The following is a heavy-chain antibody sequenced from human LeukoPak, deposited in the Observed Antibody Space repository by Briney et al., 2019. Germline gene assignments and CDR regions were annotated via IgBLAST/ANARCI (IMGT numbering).Heavy chain of an antibody. J-gene: IGHJ4*02. Sequence: GGSLRLSCAASVYSFRNAWMSWVRQAPGKGLEWVGRIKSKIDGGTTDYAAPVKGRFTISRDDSKNTLYLQMNSLKTEDTAVYYCAGDSDTFDYWGQGTLVTVSS. D-gene: IGHD2-21*02. CDR1: VYSFRNAW. CDR3: AGDSDTFDY. CDR2: IKSKIDGGTT. V-gene: IGHV3-15*01.